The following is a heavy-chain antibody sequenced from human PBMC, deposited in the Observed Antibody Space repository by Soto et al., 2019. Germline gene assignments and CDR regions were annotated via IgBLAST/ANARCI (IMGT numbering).Heavy chain of an antibody. CDR2: ISWNSGSI. CDR1: GFTFSSYA. J-gene: IGHJ6*03. CDR3: AKEGYGGLPYYYYYMDV. Sequence: PGGSLRLSCAASGFTFSSYAMSWVRQAPGKGLEWVSGISWNSGSIGYADSVKGRFTISRDNAKNSLYLQMNSLRAEDTALYYCAKEGYGGLPYYYYYMDVWGKGTTVTVSS. D-gene: IGHD4-17*01. V-gene: IGHV3-9*01.